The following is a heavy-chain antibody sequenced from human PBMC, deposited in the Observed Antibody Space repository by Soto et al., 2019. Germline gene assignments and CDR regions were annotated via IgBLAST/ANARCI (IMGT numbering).Heavy chain of an antibody. CDR3: ATEVVGANPMEY. CDR2: SHYSGST. D-gene: IGHD1-26*01. Sequence: QVQLQESGPGLVKPSETLSLTCTVSGGAISSYYWSWIRQPPGKGLEWIGYSHYSGSTNYNPPLKSRVTISVDTSKNQFSLKLSSVTAADTAVYYCATEVVGANPMEYWGQGTMVTVSS. J-gene: IGHJ4*02. CDR1: GGAISSYY. V-gene: IGHV4-59*08.